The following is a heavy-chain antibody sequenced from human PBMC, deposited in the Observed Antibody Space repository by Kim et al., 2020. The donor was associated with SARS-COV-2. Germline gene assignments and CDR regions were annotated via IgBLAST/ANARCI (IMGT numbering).Heavy chain of an antibody. V-gene: IGHV3-21*01. Sequence: GGSLRLSCAASGFTFSSYSMNWVRQATGKGLEWVSSISSSSSYIYYADSVKGRFTISRDNAKNSLYLQMNSLRAEDTAVYYCAREYSGYDNDAFDIWGQGTMVTVSS. CDR2: ISSSSSYI. J-gene: IGHJ3*02. D-gene: IGHD5-12*01. CDR3: AREYSGYDNDAFDI. CDR1: GFTFSSYS.